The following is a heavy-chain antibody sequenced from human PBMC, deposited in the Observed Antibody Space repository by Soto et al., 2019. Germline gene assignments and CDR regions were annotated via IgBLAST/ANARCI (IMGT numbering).Heavy chain of an antibody. Sequence: ASVKVSCKASGYTFTSYYMHWVRQAPGQGLEWMGIINPSGGSTRYAQKFQGRVTITADESTSTAYMELSSLRSEDTAVYYCARDRGTYDFWSGYSYWGQGTLVTVSS. CDR2: INPSGGST. CDR3: ARDRGTYDFWSGYSY. CDR1: GYTFTSYY. V-gene: IGHV1-46*01. D-gene: IGHD3-3*01. J-gene: IGHJ4*02.